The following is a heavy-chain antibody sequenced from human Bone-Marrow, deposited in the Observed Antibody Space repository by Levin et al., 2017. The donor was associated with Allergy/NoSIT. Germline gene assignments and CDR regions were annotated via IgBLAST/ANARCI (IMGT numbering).Heavy chain of an antibody. CDR2: MNPNSGNT. J-gene: IGHJ4*01. V-gene: IGHV1-8*01. CDR1: GYTFTSYD. D-gene: IGHD2-15*01. CDR3: ASGRCSGGGCYSGRSFDH. Sequence: GASVKVSCKASGYTFTSYDIIWVRQATGQGLEWMGWMNPNSGNTGYAQKFQGRITMTRNTSISTAYMDLSSLGSEDTAVYFCASGRCSGGGCYSGRSFDHWGHGTLVTVSS.